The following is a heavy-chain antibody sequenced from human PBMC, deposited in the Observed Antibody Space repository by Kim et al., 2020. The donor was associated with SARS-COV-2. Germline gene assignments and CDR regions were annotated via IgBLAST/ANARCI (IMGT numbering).Heavy chain of an antibody. CDR3: AKVAAAGMGYADY. J-gene: IGHJ4*02. D-gene: IGHD6-13*01. V-gene: IGHV3-30*02. Sequence: YADSVKGRFTISRDNSKNTLYLQMNSLRAEDTAVYYCAKVAAAGMGYADYWGQGTLVTVSS.